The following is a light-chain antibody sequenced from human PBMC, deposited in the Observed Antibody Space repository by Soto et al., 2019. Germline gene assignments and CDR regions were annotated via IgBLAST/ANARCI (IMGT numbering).Light chain of an antibody. J-gene: IGKJ1*01. CDR2: GAS. CDR3: QQYYSSPWT. V-gene: IGKV3-20*01. CDR1: QSVRSSF. Sequence: ESVLTQSPGTLSLSPGERATLSCRASQSVRSSFLAWYQLKPGQAPRLLIYGASSRATGIPARFSGSGSGTDFTLTISRLEPEDVAVYYCQQYYSSPWTFGQGTKVEIK.